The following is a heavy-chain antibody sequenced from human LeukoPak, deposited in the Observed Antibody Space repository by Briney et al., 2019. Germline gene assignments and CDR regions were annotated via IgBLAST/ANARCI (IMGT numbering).Heavy chain of an antibody. CDR3: ARRKGPYGSGTYYDS. V-gene: IGHV3-20*04. J-gene: IGHJ4*02. D-gene: IGHD3-10*01. CDR1: GYPLDDYG. Sequence: SGVPLTLPCAPWGYPLDDYGTRWVRLARGKGLECVSGGSWNGVYTEYADYVRGRFTISRDNAKKSLYLQMNSLRVDDTALYYCARRKGPYGSGTYYDSWGQGTLVSVSS. CDR2: GSWNGVYT.